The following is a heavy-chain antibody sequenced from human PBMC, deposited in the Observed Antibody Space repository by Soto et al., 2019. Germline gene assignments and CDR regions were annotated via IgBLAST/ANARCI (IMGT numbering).Heavy chain of an antibody. Sequence: QVQLVQSGAEVKKPGASVKVSCKASGYTFTSHYIHWVRQAPGKGLEWMGIMNPGDTYTTNAEKFQGRNTMTTGKTKSTDYRELRSPRTDDTVVYYCPREPWVISTSCHDYWGQGTLVTVSS. V-gene: IGHV1-46*01. D-gene: IGHD2-2*01. CDR1: GYTFTSHY. CDR2: MNPGDTYT. CDR3: PREPWVISTSCHDY. J-gene: IGHJ4*02.